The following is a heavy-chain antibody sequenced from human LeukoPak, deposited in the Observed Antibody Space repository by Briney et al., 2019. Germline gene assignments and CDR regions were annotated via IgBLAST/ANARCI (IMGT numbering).Heavy chain of an antibody. D-gene: IGHD2-2*01. V-gene: IGHV3-23*01. J-gene: IGHJ4*02. Sequence: GGSLRLSCAASGFTFSSYAMSWVRQAPGKGLEWVSVISGSGGSTYYADSVRGRFTISRDNAKNSLYLQMNSLRAEDTAVYYCAREHCSSTSCYGLDYWGQGTLVTVSS. CDR1: GFTFSSYA. CDR2: ISGSGGST. CDR3: AREHCSSTSCYGLDY.